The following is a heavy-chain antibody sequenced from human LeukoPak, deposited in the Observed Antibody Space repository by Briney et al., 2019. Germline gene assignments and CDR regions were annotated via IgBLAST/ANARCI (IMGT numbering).Heavy chain of an antibody. J-gene: IGHJ4*02. CDR3: AYVWGSYRFFDY. V-gene: IGHV1-24*01. CDR1: GYTLTELS. D-gene: IGHD3-16*02. Sequence: GASVKVSCKVSGYTLTELSMHWVRQAPGKGLEWMGGFDPEDGETIYAQKFQGRVTMTEDTSTDTAYMELSSLRSEDTAVYYCAYVWGSYRFFDYWGQGTLVTVSS. CDR2: FDPEDGET.